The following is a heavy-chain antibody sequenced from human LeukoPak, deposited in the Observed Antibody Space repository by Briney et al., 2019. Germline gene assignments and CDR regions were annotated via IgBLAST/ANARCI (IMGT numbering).Heavy chain of an antibody. V-gene: IGHV3-66*01. J-gene: IGHJ6*02. CDR1: GFTVSYNY. CDR3: ARDGDTAMSLASGGMDV. D-gene: IGHD5-18*01. Sequence: RGSLRLSCAASGFTVSYNYMSWVRQAPGKGLEWVSVLHSGGGAYYADSVKGRFTISRDNSKNTLYLQMNSLRAEDTAVYYCARDGDTAMSLASGGMDVWGQGTAVTVSS. CDR2: LHSGGGA.